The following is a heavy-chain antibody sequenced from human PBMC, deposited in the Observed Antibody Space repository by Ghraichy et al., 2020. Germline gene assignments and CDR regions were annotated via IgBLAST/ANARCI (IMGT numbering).Heavy chain of an antibody. CDR1: GGSISSYY. J-gene: IGHJ4*02. CDR3: ARDTVTTPFDY. CDR2: IYYSGST. V-gene: IGHV4-59*01. D-gene: IGHD4-17*01. Sequence: SETLSLTCTVSGGSISSYYWSWIRQPPGKGLEWIGYIYYSGSTNYNPSLKSRVTISVDTSKNQFSLKLSSVTAADTAVYYCARDTVTTPFDYWGQGTLVTVSP.